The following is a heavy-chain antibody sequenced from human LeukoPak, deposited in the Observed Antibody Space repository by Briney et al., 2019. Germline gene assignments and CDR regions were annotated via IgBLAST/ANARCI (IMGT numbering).Heavy chain of an antibody. CDR1: GYTFTSYY. CDR3: ARDLIRFLEWLLIYYYYYMDV. D-gene: IGHD3-3*01. CDR2: INPNSGGT. Sequence: ASVKVSCKASGYTFTSYYMHWVRQAPGQGLEWMGWINPNSGGTNYAQKFHGRVTMTRDSSISTAYMELSRLRSDDTAVYYCARDLIRFLEWLLIYYYYYMDVWGKGTTVTVSS. V-gene: IGHV1-2*02. J-gene: IGHJ6*03.